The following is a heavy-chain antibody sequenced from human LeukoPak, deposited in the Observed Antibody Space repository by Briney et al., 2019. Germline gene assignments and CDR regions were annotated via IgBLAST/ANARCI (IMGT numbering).Heavy chain of an antibody. J-gene: IGHJ5*02. V-gene: IGHV1-2*02. CDR1: GYTFTGYY. CDR3: ARVYGITVVRGVRDNWFDP. Sequence: ASVKVSCKASGYTFTGYYMHWVRQAPGQGLEWMGWINPNSGGTNYAQKFQGRVTMTRDTSISTAYMELSRLRSDDTAVYYCARVYGITVVRGVRDNWFDPWGQGTLVTVSS. D-gene: IGHD3-10*01. CDR2: INPNSGGT.